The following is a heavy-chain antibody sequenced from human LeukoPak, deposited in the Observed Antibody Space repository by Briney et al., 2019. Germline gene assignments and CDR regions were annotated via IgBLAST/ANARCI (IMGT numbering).Heavy chain of an antibody. D-gene: IGHD6-19*01. CDR3: ARVAGGHWFDP. V-gene: IGHV3-23*01. CDR2: IRRSSDNS. CDR1: GFIFSSYD. J-gene: IGHJ5*02. Sequence: PGVSLRLSCAASGFIFSSYDMTWRRQAPGGGLGGFSFIRRSSDNSYYGNSVKGRFTITRDNSKNTVYLQMNKMRVDDTAVYYCARVAGGHWFDPWGQGTLVTVSS.